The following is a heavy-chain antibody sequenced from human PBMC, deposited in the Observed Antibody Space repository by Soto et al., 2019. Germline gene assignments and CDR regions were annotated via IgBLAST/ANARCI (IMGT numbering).Heavy chain of an antibody. J-gene: IGHJ4*02. CDR2: INAHNGYT. V-gene: IGHV1-18*01. D-gene: IGHD6-19*01. CDR1: GYSFTTYG. CDR3: ARALDIGVACAFAY. Sequence: HLVQSGAEVKTPGASVKVSCKASGYSFTTYGFTWLRQAPGQGLEWLGWINAHNGYTNYAQNLQGRVTLTTDTSTSTAYMELRSLRSDDTAVYYCARALDIGVACAFAYWGQGTLVIVSS.